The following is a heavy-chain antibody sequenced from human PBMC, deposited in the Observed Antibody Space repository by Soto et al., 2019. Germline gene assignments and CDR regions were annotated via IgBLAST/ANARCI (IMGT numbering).Heavy chain of an antibody. CDR2: INPNXXGX. Sequence: ASVKVSCKASGYTFTGYYMHLVRQAPGQGLEWMGWINPNXXGXXXXXKXXGGVTMTRDTSISTAYMELSRLRSDDTAVYYCARIALEQRYYYGMDVWGQGTTVTVS. D-gene: IGHD1-1*01. CDR1: GYTFTGYY. CDR3: ARIALEQRYYYGMDV. J-gene: IGHJ6*02. V-gene: IGHV1-2*02.